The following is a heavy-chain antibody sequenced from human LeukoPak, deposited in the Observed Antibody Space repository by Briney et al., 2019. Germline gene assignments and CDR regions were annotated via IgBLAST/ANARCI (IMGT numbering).Heavy chain of an antibody. D-gene: IGHD3-3*01. CDR3: ARGTILEPFDI. CDR2: IHPKSGGT. CDR1: GYTFTGYY. V-gene: IGHV1-2*02. Sequence: ASVKVSCKASGYTFTGYYMHWVRQAPGQGLEGMGWIHPKSGGTSYEQSFQGRVIMTSDTSISTAYIEVRRLTSDDTAVFYCARGTILEPFDIWGQGTMVTVSS. J-gene: IGHJ3*02.